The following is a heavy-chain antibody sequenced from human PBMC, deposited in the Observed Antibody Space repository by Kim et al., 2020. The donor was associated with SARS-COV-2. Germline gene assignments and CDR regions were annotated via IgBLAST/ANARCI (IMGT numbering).Heavy chain of an antibody. Sequence: SETLSLTCTVSRGSISASHYYWAWVRQPPGKGLEWIGSIYYSGTAYYSLSLKSRVTISVDTSRNQFSLRLNSVTAADAAMYYCTRHRTPERSSSSLAYWGQGTLVTVSA. V-gene: IGHV4-39*01. J-gene: IGHJ4*02. D-gene: IGHD6-13*01. CDR3: TRHRTPERSSSSLAY. CDR1: RGSISASHYY. CDR2: IYYSGTA.